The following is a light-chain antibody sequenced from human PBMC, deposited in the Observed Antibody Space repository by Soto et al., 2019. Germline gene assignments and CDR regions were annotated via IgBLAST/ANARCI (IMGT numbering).Light chain of an antibody. CDR3: QQYSSYTWT. CDR1: QGISSF. CDR2: AAS. V-gene: IGKV1-9*01. Sequence: DIHLTQSPSFLSASVGDRVTITCRASQGISSFLAWYQQKPGKAPNLLMYAASTLQSGVPSRFSGGESGTEFTLTISSLQPDDFATYYCQQYSSYTWTFGQGTKVEIK. J-gene: IGKJ1*01.